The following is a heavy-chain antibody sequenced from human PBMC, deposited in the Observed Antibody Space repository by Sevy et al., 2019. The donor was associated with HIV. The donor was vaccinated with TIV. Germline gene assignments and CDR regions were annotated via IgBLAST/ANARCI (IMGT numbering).Heavy chain of an antibody. J-gene: IGHJ3*02. Sequence: GGSLRLSCAASGFTFNSYAMNWVRQAPGKGLEWVSVISGPIGDTYYADSVKGRFTISRDNSKNTLYLQMNSLRAEDTAVYYCAKDIIAVVGDAFDIWGQGTMVTVSS. CDR2: ISGPIGDT. D-gene: IGHD6-19*01. V-gene: IGHV3-23*01. CDR3: AKDIIAVVGDAFDI. CDR1: GFTFNSYA.